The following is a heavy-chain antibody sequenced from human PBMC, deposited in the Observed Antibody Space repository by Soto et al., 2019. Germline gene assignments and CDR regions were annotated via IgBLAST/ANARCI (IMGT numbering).Heavy chain of an antibody. D-gene: IGHD3-9*01. J-gene: IGHJ4*02. Sequence: SVPQSLTCTVAGELIRSYYWRWIRQPPGKGLEWVGYSYYSGSNNDNPSLRDRVTISIDTSKSQFSLNLSSVTAADTAVYYCARVLTGTASHYSDSWGQGTLVTVSS. CDR3: ARVLTGTASHYSDS. CDR2: SYYSGSN. CDR1: GELIRSYY. V-gene: IGHV4-59*01.